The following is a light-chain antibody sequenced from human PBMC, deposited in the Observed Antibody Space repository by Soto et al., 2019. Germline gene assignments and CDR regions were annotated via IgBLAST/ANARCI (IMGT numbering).Light chain of an antibody. CDR3: QQGYSNPIT. CDR2: AAS. V-gene: IGKV1-39*01. Sequence: IQLTQSPSSLSASVGDRVTITCRASQSIRSYLNWYQQKPGKAPKPLIYAASSLQSGVPSRFSGSESGTDFTLTITSLQPEDFATYYCQQGYSNPITFGQGTRLEIK. CDR1: QSIRSY. J-gene: IGKJ5*01.